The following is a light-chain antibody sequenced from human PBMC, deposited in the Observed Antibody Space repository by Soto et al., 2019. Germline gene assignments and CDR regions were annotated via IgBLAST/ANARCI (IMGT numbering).Light chain of an antibody. Sequence: DIVLTQSPGTLSLSPGERATLSCRASQSIGNNYLAWYQQKPGLAPRLLIYGASIRAIDIPDRFSGSGSGTDFTLTISGLEPEDFAVYYCQHYGSSYTFGQGTKVEIK. CDR2: GAS. CDR3: QHYGSSYT. V-gene: IGKV3-20*01. CDR1: QSIGNNY. J-gene: IGKJ2*01.